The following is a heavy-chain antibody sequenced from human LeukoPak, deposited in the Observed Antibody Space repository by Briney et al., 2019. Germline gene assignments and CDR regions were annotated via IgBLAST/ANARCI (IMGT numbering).Heavy chain of an antibody. V-gene: IGHV5-10-1*01. CDR3: ATVTTIYYYYGMDV. Sequence: GESLKISCKGSGYSFTSYWISWVRQMPGKGLEWMGRIDPSDSYTNYSPSFQGHVTISADKSISTAYLQWSSLKASDTAMYYCATVTTIYYYYGMDVWGQGTTVTVSS. CDR1: GYSFTSYW. CDR2: IDPSDSYT. J-gene: IGHJ6*02. D-gene: IGHD4-17*01.